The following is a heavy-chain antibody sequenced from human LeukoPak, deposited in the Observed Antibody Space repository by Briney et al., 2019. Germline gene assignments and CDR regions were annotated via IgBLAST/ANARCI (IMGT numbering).Heavy chain of an antibody. V-gene: IGHV3-23*01. CDR1: GFGFSGNA. D-gene: IGHD1-26*01. CDR3: AKDRRSGSYTFDY. J-gene: IGHJ4*02. CDR2: ISGSGGST. Sequence: GGSLRLSCAAAGFGFSGNAMAWVRQAPGKGLEWVSAISGSGGSTYYADSVKGRFTISRDNSKNTLYLQMDSLRAEDTAVYYCAKDRRSGSYTFDYWGQGTLVTVFS.